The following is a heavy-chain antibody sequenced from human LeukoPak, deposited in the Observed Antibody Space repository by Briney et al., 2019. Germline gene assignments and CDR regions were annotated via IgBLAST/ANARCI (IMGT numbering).Heavy chain of an antibody. Sequence: ASVKVSCKASGLTFSNYYKHWVRQAPGQGLEWLGIINLSGGSTHYPQKFQDRVTMTRDTSTSTVYMELSSLRSEDTAVYYCARDLDYGEKSEDYWGQGTLVTVSS. V-gene: IGHV1-46*01. CDR2: INLSGGST. CDR1: GLTFSNYY. CDR3: ARDLDYGEKSEDY. J-gene: IGHJ4*02. D-gene: IGHD4/OR15-4a*01.